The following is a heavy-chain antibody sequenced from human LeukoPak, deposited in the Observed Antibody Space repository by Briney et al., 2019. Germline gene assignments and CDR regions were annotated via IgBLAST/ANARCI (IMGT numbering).Heavy chain of an antibody. CDR1: GFTFSSYA. Sequence: GGSLRLSCAASGFTFSSYAMNWVRQAPGKGLEWVSSITSGSNYIYYAHSVKGRFTTSRDNAKKSLYLQMDSLRAEDTAVYYCASLYGDATSLDFWGQGTLVTVSS. V-gene: IGHV3-21*01. CDR2: ITSGSNYI. CDR3: ASLYGDATSLDF. D-gene: IGHD4-17*01. J-gene: IGHJ4*02.